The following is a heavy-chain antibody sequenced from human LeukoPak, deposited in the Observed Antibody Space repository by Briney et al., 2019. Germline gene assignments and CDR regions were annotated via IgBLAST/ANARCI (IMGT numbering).Heavy chain of an antibody. Sequence: GRSLRLSCAASGFTFSSYGMHWVRQAPGKGLEWVAVISYDGSNKYYADSVKGRFTISRDNSKNTLYLQMNSLRAEDTAVYYCAKELSGYSGYDPFDYWGQGTLVTVSS. D-gene: IGHD5-12*01. CDR1: GFTFSSYG. V-gene: IGHV3-30*18. J-gene: IGHJ4*02. CDR2: ISYDGSNK. CDR3: AKELSGYSGYDPFDY.